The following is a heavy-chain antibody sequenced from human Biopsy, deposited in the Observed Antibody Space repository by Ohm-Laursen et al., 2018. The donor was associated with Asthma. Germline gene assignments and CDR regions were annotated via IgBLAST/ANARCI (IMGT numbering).Heavy chain of an antibody. Sequence: SDTLSLTCTVSPGSINDYYWNWIRQFPGKGLEWIGYVHSTGSTRLNPSPKSRLTISVDTSVDQVSLKLTSVTAADTAVYYCARATSTWSQSGPHYFDHWGQGTLVTVSS. CDR1: PGSINDYY. CDR2: VHSTGST. J-gene: IGHJ4*02. CDR3: ARATSTWSQSGPHYFDH. V-gene: IGHV4-59*07. D-gene: IGHD6-13*01.